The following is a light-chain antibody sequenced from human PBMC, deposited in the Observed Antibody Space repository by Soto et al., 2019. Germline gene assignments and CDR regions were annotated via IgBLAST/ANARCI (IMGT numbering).Light chain of an antibody. V-gene: IGKV3-15*01. CDR1: ESLSSN. J-gene: IGKJ1*01. CDR3: QQYNTWPQWT. CDR2: GAS. Sequence: EIGMTQYPATLSVSPGERAALSCRASESLSSNLAWYQQKPGQAPRLLIYGASTRATGLPARFSGSGSGKEFTLPISGLPSEDFAVYYWQQYNTWPQWTFRQGTKVEIK.